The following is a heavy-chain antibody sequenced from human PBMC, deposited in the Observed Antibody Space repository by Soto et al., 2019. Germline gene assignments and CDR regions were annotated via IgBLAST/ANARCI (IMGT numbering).Heavy chain of an antibody. CDR2: IYSGGST. CDR3: ARVRGFPKYDAFDI. J-gene: IGHJ3*02. CDR1: GFTVSSNY. V-gene: IGHV3-66*01. Sequence: EVQLVESGGGLVQPGGSLRLSCAASGFTVSSNYMSWVRQAPGKGLEWVSVIYSGGSTYYADSVKGRFTISRDNSKNTLYLQMNSLRAEDTAVYYCARVRGFPKYDAFDIWGQGTMVTVSS.